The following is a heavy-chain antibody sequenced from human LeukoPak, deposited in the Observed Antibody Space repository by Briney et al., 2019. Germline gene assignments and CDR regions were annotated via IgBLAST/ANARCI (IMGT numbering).Heavy chain of an antibody. CDR2: INPNSGGT. D-gene: IGHD5-18*01. V-gene: IGHV1-2*02. Sequence: ASVTVSFKASGYTFTVYYMHWVRQAPGQGLEWMGWINPNSGGTNYAQKFQGRVTMTRDTSISTAYMELSRLRSDDTAVYYCARDFRAAMVSDWFYPWGQGTLVTVSS. CDR3: ARDFRAAMVSDWFYP. J-gene: IGHJ5*02. CDR1: GYTFTVYY.